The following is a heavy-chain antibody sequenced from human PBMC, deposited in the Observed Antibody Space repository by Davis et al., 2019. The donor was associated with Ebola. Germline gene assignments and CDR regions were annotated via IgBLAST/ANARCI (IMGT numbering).Heavy chain of an antibody. Sequence: ASVKVSCKASGYTFTSYDINWVRQATGQGPEWMGWMNPNSGNTGYAQKFQGRVTMTRNTSISTAYMELSSLRSEDTAVYYCARVRVTTEGWLQSLGYWGQGTLVTVSS. J-gene: IGHJ4*02. D-gene: IGHD5-24*01. CDR2: MNPNSGNT. CDR1: GYTFTSYD. V-gene: IGHV1-8*01. CDR3: ARVRVTTEGWLQSLGY.